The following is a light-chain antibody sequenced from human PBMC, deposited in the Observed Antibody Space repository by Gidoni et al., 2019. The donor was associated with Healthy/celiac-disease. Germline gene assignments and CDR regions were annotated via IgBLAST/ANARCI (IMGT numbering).Light chain of an antibody. CDR2: DNN. CDR3: GTWDSSLSAAYV. V-gene: IGLV1-51*01. J-gene: IGLJ1*01. CDR1: SSNSGNNY. Sequence: QSVLTQPLSVSEAPGQKVPISCSGSSSNSGNNYVSWSQQLPGTAPKLLIYDNNKRPSGIPYRFSGSKSGTSATLGITGLQTGDEADYYCGTWDSSLSAAYVFGTGTKVXV.